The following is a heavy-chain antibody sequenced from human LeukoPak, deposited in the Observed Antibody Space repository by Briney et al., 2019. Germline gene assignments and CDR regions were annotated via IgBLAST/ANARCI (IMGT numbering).Heavy chain of an antibody. V-gene: IGHV4-59*08. CDR3: ARHPAKVDYGDYFDY. Sequence: SETLSLTCTVSGASIGTYYWSWIRQPPGKGLEWIGYIYYSGSTNYNPSLKSRVSISLDMSKNQFSLKLSSVTAADTAAYYCARHPAKVDYGDYFDYWGQGTLVTVSS. CDR2: IYYSGST. CDR1: GASIGTYY. D-gene: IGHD4-17*01. J-gene: IGHJ4*02.